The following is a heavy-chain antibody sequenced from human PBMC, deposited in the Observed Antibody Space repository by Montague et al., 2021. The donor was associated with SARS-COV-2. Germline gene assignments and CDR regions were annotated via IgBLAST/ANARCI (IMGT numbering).Heavy chain of an antibody. CDR3: ATRSTLWFGED. CDR2: INHTGGT. J-gene: IGHJ4*02. D-gene: IGHD3-10*01. CDR1: GDSFSTYS. V-gene: IGHV4-34*01. Sequence: SETLSLTCSVYGDSFSTYSWIWVRQPPGEGLEWIGEINHTGGTSXNPSLKRRVTMSIDSSNNQVSLKLSSMTAADTAVYYCATRSTLWFGEDWGQGTLVTVSS.